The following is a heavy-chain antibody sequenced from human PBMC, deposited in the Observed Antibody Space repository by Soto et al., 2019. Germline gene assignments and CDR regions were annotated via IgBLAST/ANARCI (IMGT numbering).Heavy chain of an antibody. D-gene: IGHD6-19*01. CDR1: GFTFSSYA. V-gene: IGHV3-30*14. Sequence: GGSLRLSCAASGFTFSSYAMHWVRQAPGKGLEWVAVISYDGSNKYYADSVRGRFTISRDNSKNTLYLQMNSLRDEDTAVYYCARDQGSGWENDYWGQGTLVTVSS. CDR3: ARDQGSGWENDY. J-gene: IGHJ4*02. CDR2: ISYDGSNK.